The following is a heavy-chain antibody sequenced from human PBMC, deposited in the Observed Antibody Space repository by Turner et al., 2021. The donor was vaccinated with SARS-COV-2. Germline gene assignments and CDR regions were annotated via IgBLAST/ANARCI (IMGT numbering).Heavy chain of an antibody. V-gene: IGHV4-30-4*01. CDR2: IYYRGST. CDR3: ARVLVLRRAYFDY. J-gene: IGHJ4*02. Sequence: QVQLQDSGPGLVKPSQTLSLICTVSGGSISIRYYYWRWIRQPPVKGLEWIGYIYYRGSTYYNPSLKSRVTISIDTTKNQFSLKLSAVSAADTAVYYCARVLVLRRAYFDYWGQGTLVTVSS. CDR1: GGSISIRYYY. D-gene: IGHD2-8*01.